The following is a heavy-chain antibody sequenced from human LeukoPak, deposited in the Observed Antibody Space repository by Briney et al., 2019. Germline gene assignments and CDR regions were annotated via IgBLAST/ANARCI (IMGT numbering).Heavy chain of an antibody. D-gene: IGHD2-15*01. CDR1: GGTFSSYA. CDR3: ARVEGSPKNYYYYMDV. J-gene: IGHJ6*03. V-gene: IGHV1-18*01. Sequence: VASVKVSCKASGGTFSSYAISWVRQAPGQGLEWMGWISAYNGNTNYAQKLQGRVTMTTDTSTSTAYMELRSLRSDDTAVYYCARVEGSPKNYYYYMDVWGKGTTVTVSS. CDR2: ISAYNGNT.